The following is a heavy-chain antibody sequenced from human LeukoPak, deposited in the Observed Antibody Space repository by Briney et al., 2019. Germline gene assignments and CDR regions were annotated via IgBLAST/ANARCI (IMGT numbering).Heavy chain of an antibody. J-gene: IGHJ4*02. CDR3: ASYYDILTGYEC. CDR1: GGTFSSYG. V-gene: IGHV1-69*01. CDR2: IIPIFGTA. Sequence: SVKVSCKASGGTFSSYGISWVRQAPGQGLEWMGGIIPIFGTANYAQKFQGRVTITADESTSTAYMELSSLRSEDTAVYYCASYYDILTGYECWGQGTLVTVSS. D-gene: IGHD3-9*01.